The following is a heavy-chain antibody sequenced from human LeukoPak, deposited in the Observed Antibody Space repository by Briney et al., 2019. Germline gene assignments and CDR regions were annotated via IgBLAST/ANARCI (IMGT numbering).Heavy chain of an antibody. D-gene: IGHD3-10*01. J-gene: IGHJ4*02. CDR2: IYYSGST. CDR3: ARVDAVVRGVINFDYFDY. V-gene: IGHV4-30-4*01. Sequence: SQTLSLTCTVSGGSISSGDYYWSWIRQPPGKGLEWIGYIYYSGSTYYNPSLKSRVTISVDTSKNQFSLKLSSVTAADTAVYYCARVDAVVRGVINFDYFDYWGQGTLVTVSS. CDR1: GGSISSGDYY.